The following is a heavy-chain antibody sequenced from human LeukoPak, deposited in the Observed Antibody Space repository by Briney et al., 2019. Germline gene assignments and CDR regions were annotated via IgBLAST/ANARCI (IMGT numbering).Heavy chain of an antibody. V-gene: IGHV3-21*01. Sequence: GGSLRLSCAASGFTFSSYSMNWVRQAPGKGLEWVSSISSSSSYIYYADSVKGRFTISRDNAKNSLYLQMNSLRAEDTAVYYCARGEAATLGTFDHWGQGTLVTVSS. D-gene: IGHD2-15*01. CDR3: ARGEAATLGTFDH. J-gene: IGHJ5*02. CDR2: ISSSSSYI. CDR1: GFTFSSYS.